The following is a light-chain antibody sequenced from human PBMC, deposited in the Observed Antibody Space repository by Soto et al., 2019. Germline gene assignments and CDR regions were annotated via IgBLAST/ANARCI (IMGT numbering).Light chain of an antibody. V-gene: IGLV2-11*01. CDR2: DVI. J-gene: IGLJ1*01. Sequence: QSALTQPRSVSGSPGQSVTISCTGTSSDVGGYNYVSWYQQHQGKAPKLMIYDVIKRPSGGPDRFSGSKSGNTASLTISGLQAEDEADYYCCSYAGRQVFGTGTKVTVL. CDR3: CSYAGRQV. CDR1: SSDVGGYNY.